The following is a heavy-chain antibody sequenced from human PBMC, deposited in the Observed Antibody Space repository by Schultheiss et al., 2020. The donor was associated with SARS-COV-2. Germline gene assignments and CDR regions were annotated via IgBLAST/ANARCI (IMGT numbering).Heavy chain of an antibody. CDR3: ARIRHYYDSSGYYYDYYFDY. J-gene: IGHJ4*02. CDR1: GFSLSTCGMC. Sequence: SGPTLVKPTQTLTLTCTFSGFSLSTCGMCVSWIRQPPGKALEWLALIDWDDDKYYSTSLKTRLTISKDTSKNQVVLTMTNMDPVDTATYYCARIRHYYDSSGYYYDYYFDYWGQGTLVTVSS. D-gene: IGHD3-22*01. CDR2: IDWDDDK. V-gene: IGHV2-70*01.